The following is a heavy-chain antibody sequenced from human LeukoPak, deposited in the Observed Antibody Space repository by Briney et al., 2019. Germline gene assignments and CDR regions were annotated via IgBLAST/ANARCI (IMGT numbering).Heavy chain of an antibody. D-gene: IGHD5-18*01. J-gene: IGHJ4*02. CDR2: ISSSSSYI. Sequence: GGSLRLSCAASGFTFSSYAMSWVRQAPGKGLEWVSSISSSSSYIYYADSVKGRFTISRDNAKNSLSLQMNSLRAEDTAVYYCARVGGYSYGADYWGQGTLVTVSS. CDR1: GFTFSSYA. V-gene: IGHV3-21*01. CDR3: ARVGGYSYGADY.